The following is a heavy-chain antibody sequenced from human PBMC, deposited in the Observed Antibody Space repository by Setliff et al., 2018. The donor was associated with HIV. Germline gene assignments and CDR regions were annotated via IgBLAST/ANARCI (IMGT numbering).Heavy chain of an antibody. CDR1: GYMFTSFA. J-gene: IGHJ4*02. D-gene: IGHD3-9*01. CDR3: ARGALTQYFDF. Sequence: ASVKVSCKASGYMFTSFAMHWVRQAPRQGLEWMGRISGYTGNTNFAPKFQDRVIMTMDTSTGTAYMELPSLTSDDTAVYYCARGALTQYFDFWGQGTLVTVSS. CDR2: ISGYTGNT. V-gene: IGHV1-18*01.